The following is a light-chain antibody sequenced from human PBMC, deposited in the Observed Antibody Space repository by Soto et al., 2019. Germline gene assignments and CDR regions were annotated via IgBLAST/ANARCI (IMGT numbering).Light chain of an antibody. CDR1: SSDVGAYNY. Sequence: QSVLTQPPSASGSPGQSVTISCTGTSSDVGAYNYVSWYQQYPGKAPKLMIYEVSKRPSGVPDRFSGSKSGKTASLTVSGLQPEDEDDYYCTSYAGSNIWVFGGGTKVTVL. CDR3: TSYAGSNIWV. J-gene: IGLJ3*02. V-gene: IGLV2-8*01. CDR2: EVS.